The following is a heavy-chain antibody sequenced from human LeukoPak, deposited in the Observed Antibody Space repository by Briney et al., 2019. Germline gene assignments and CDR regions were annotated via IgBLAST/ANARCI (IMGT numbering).Heavy chain of an antibody. D-gene: IGHD3-3*01. J-gene: IGHJ4*02. V-gene: IGHV4-30-2*01. CDR2: IYHSGST. CDR1: GGSISSGGYY. CDR3: SSYDFWANY. Sequence: SQTLSLTCTVSGGSISSGGYYWSWIRQPPGKGLEWIGYIYHSGSTYYNPSLKSRVTISVDTSKNQFSLKLSSVTAADTAVYYCSSYDFWANYWGQGTLVTVSS.